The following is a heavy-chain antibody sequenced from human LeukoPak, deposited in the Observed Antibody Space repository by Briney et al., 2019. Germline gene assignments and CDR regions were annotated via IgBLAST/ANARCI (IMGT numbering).Heavy chain of an antibody. CDR2: ISDSGGTT. D-gene: IGHD6-13*01. CDR1: GFTFSTYA. J-gene: IGHJ4*02. V-gene: IGHV3-23*01. Sequence: GGSLRLSCAASGFTFSTYAMSWVRQAPGKGLEWVSGISDSGGTTYYADSVKGRFTISRDNAKNSLYLQMNSLRAEDTAVYYCARDIEPAGIMWDYWGQGTLVTVSS. CDR3: ARDIEPAGIMWDY.